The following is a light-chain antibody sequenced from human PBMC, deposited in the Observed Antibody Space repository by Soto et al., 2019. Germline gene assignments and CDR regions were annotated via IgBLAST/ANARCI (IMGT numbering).Light chain of an antibody. V-gene: IGKV4-1*01. CDR2: WAS. CDR3: QQANSFPWT. J-gene: IGKJ1*01. Sequence: DIVMTPSLDSLAVSLGERATINCKSSQTILYNSNNKNYLAWFQQKPGQPPKLLIYWASTRESGVPDRFSGSGSGTDFTLTITYLQPEDFATYDCQQANSFPWTFDLGT. CDR1: QTILYNSNNKNY.